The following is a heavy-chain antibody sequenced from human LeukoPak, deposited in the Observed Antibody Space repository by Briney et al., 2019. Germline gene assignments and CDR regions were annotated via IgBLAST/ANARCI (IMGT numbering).Heavy chain of an antibody. D-gene: IGHD3-3*01. CDR1: GFTFSSYA. CDR2: ISGSGGST. V-gene: IGHV3-23*01. CDR3: ARASFGVIVGPDY. J-gene: IGHJ4*02. Sequence: GGSLRLSCAASGFTFSSYAMSWVRQDPGKGLEWVSAISGSGGSTYYADSVKGRFTISRDNSKNTLSLQMNSLRAEDTAVYYCARASFGVIVGPDYWGQGTLVTVSS.